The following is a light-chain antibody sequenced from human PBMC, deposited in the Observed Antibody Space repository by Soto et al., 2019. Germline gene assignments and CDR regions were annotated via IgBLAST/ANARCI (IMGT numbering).Light chain of an antibody. CDR1: SSDVGGYNY. J-gene: IGLJ2*01. CDR2: EVT. CDR3: TSFTTSSTLVV. V-gene: IGLV2-14*01. Sequence: QSALAQPASVSGSPGQSITISCTGTSSDVGGYNYVSWYQQYPGKAPKLMIYEVTSRASGVSNRFSGSRSGNTASLTISGLQAEDEAYYYCTSFTTSSTLVVLGGGTKLTVL.